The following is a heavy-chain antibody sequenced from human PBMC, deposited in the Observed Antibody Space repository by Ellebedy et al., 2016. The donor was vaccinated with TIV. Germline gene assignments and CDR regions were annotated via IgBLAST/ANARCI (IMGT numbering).Heavy chain of an antibody. V-gene: IGHV4-59*11. Sequence: SETLSLTCTVSGGSISSHYWGWLRQPPGKGLEWIGYIDYSGSTNSSPSLKSRVTMSVDTAKNQFSLTLRSVSAADTALYYCARVIAQYEYYEILTGYYWFDPWGQGTLVTVSS. CDR1: GGSISSHY. D-gene: IGHD3-9*01. CDR2: IDYSGST. CDR3: ARVIAQYEYYEILTGYYWFDP. J-gene: IGHJ5*01.